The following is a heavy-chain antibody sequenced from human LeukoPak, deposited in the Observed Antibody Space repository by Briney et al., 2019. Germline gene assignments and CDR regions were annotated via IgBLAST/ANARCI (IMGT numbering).Heavy chain of an antibody. CDR2: ISYDGSNK. D-gene: IGHD5-24*01. J-gene: IGHJ6*02. V-gene: IGHV3-30*18. CDR3: AKDRPMAMRHNYGMDV. Sequence: GGSLRLSCAASGFTFSSYGMHWVRQAPGKGLEWVAVISYDGSNKYYADSVKGRFTISRDNSKNTLYLQMNSLRAEDTAVCYCAKDRPMAMRHNYGMDVWGQGTTVTVSS. CDR1: GFTFSSYG.